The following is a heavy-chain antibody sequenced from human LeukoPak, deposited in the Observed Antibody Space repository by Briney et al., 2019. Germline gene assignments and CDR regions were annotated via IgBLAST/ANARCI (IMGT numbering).Heavy chain of an antibody. CDR3: ARDGLHYDFWSGYLDY. CDR1: GYTFTGYY. J-gene: IGHJ4*02. D-gene: IGHD3-3*01. Sequence: ASVKVSCKGSGYTFTGYYMHWVRQAPGQGLEWMGWINPNSGGTNYAQKFQGRVTMTRDTSISTAYMELSRLRSDDTAVYYCARDGLHYDFWSGYLDYWGQGTLVTVSS. V-gene: IGHV1-2*02. CDR2: INPNSGGT.